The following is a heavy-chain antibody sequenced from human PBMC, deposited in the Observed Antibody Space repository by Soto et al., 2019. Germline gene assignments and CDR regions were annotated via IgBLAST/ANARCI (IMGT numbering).Heavy chain of an antibody. J-gene: IGHJ5*02. CDR1: GFSFSNYG. CDR3: ARSDCTSTSCYVVGFDT. D-gene: IGHD2-2*01. V-gene: IGHV3-21*01. Sequence: EVQLVESGGGLVKPGGSLRLSCAASGFSFSNYGMNWVRQAPGKGLEWVSSISSSSSYISYADSVKGRFTISRDNAKNSVYLKMNRLRAEDTAVYYCARSDCTSTSCYVVGFDTWGQGTRVTVSS. CDR2: ISSSSSYI.